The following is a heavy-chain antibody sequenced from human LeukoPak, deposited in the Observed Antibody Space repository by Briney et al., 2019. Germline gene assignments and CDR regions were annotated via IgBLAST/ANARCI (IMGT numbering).Heavy chain of an antibody. CDR1: GLSVSTSGVG. J-gene: IGHJ4*02. CDR3: AHRRDSSLYLFHY. D-gene: IGHD6-13*01. CDR2: TDWHDDN. Sequence: EAGPTLVKPAQTLPLTCTFSGLSVSTSGVGVGWIRQPPAKALEWLALTDWHDDNRCISPPTSRLTIPKDTSTNQVVLTLPYLDPVDTATYYCAHRRDSSLYLFHYWGGETLVTVSS. V-gene: IGHV2-5*01.